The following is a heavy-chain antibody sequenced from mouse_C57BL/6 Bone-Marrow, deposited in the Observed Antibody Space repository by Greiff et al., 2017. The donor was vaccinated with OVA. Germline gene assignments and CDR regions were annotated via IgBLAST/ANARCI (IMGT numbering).Heavy chain of an antibody. D-gene: IGHD2-4*01. CDR2: IDPSDSYT. J-gene: IGHJ4*01. CDR1: GYTFTSYW. Sequence: QVQLQQPGAELVKPGASVKLSCKASGYTFTSYWMQWVKQRPGQGLEWIGEIDPSDSYTNYNQKFKGKATLTVDTSSSTAYMQLSSLTSEDSAVYYCAREDYPYAMDYWGQGTSVTVS. V-gene: IGHV1-50*01. CDR3: AREDYPYAMDY.